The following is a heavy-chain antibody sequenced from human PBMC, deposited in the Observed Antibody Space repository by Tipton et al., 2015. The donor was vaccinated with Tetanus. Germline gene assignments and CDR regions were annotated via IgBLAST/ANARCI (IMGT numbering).Heavy chain of an antibody. V-gene: IGHV4-61*08. CDR2: VSYSGRT. Sequence: TLSLTCTVSGGSVRSGDYPWNWIRQPPGKGLEWLAYVSYSGRTNSNYSLKSRITISQDTSKNQFSLKLTSVTAADTAVYYCARANYDFPKKGPFDSWGQGTLVIVSS. CDR1: GGSVRSGDYP. CDR3: ARANYDFPKKGPFDS. D-gene: IGHD3-3*01. J-gene: IGHJ4*02.